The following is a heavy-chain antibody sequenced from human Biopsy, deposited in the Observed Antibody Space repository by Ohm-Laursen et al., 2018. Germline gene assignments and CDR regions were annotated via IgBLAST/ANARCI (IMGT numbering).Heavy chain of an antibody. CDR2: ISGNSDII. D-gene: IGHD3-16*01. CDR3: QGGHLPPGQFYGVDA. Sequence: SLRLSCTASGFTFSSYAMTWFRQAPGKGLEWVSTISGNSDIIYDTDSVKGRFTISRDNSKNTLYLQMNGLRAEDTAVYFCQGGHLPPGQFYGVDAWGQGTTVTVSS. J-gene: IGHJ6*02. V-gene: IGHV3-23*01. CDR1: GFTFSSYA.